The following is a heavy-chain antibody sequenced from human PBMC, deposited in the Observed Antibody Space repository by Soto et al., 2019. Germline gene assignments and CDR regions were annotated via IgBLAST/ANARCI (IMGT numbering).Heavy chain of an antibody. CDR3: ARKSGRDCHSGGGCFSLRV. Sequence: QVQLVQSGAEVKKPGSSLKVSCKVFGETLNSNPIGWVRQAPGQGLEWVGGIVPLSDRTNYAQELQGRVTVFADGSTSTVDMALSNLKSDDTGVYYGARKSGRDCHSGGGCFSLRVWGQGSLVTVSS. J-gene: IGHJ4*02. V-gene: IGHV1-69*01. D-gene: IGHD2-15*01. CDR2: IVPLSDRT. CDR1: GETLNSNP.